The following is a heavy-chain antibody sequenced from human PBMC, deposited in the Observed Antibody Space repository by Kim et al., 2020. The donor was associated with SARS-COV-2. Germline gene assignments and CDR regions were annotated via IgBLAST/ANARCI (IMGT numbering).Heavy chain of an antibody. CDR2: ISAYNGNT. J-gene: IGHJ3*02. Sequence: ASVKVSCKASGYTFTSYGISWVRQAPGQGLEWMGWISAYNGNTNYAQKLQGRVTMTTDTSTSTAYMELRSLRSDDTAVYYCARDLGGLRYFDWSHDAFDIWGQGTMVTVSS. V-gene: IGHV1-18*01. CDR3: ARDLGGLRYFDWSHDAFDI. CDR1: GYTFTSYG. D-gene: IGHD3-9*01.